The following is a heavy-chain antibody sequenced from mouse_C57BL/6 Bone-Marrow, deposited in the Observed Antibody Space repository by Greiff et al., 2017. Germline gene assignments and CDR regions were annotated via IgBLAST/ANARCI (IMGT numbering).Heavy chain of an antibody. D-gene: IGHD1-1*01. CDR3: ARGGGSSFLYFDV. CDR2: FQPYNDDT. V-gene: IGHV1-47*01. Sequence: QVQLKESGAELVKPGASVKMSCKASGYTFTTYPIEWMKQNHGKSLEWIGNFQPYNDDTKYNEKFKGKATLTVEKSSSTVYLELSRLTSDDSAVYYCARGGGSSFLYFDVWGTGTTVTVSS. CDR1: GYTFTTYP. J-gene: IGHJ1*03.